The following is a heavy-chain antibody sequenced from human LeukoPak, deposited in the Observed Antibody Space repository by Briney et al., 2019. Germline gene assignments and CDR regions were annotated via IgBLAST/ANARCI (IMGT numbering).Heavy chain of an antibody. CDR3: VSNFFVATIFATEPYYFDY. CDR2: IYYSGST. D-gene: IGHD5-12*01. Sequence: PSETLSLTCTVSGGSISSSSYYWGWIRQPPGKGLEWIGSIYYSGSTYYNPSLKSRVTISVDTSKNQFSLKLSSVTAADTAVYYCVSNFFVATIFATEPYYFDYWGQGTLVTVSS. V-gene: IGHV4-39*07. J-gene: IGHJ4*02. CDR1: GGSISSSSYY.